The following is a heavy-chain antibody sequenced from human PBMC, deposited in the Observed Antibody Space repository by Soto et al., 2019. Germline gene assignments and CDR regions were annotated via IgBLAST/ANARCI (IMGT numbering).Heavy chain of an antibody. V-gene: IGHV4-59*01. CDR3: ARDSFSYFDY. CDR2: IYYSGST. J-gene: IGHJ4*02. Sequence: QVQLQESGPGLVKPSETLSLTCTVSGDSISSYYWSWIRQSPGKGLEWIGYIYYSGSTNYNPSLKSRVTISVDTSKNQFSLKLSSVTAADTAVYYCARDSFSYFDYWGQATLVTVSS. CDR1: GDSISSYY.